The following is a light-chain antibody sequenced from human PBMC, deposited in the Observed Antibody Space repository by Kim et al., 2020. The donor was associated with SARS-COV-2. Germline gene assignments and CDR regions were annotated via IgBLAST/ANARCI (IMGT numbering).Light chain of an antibody. CDR1: SGHSSYA. V-gene: IGLV4-69*01. CDR3: QTWGTGIWV. Sequence: ASVKLTCTLSSGHSSYAIAWHQQQPGKGPRYLMKLNSDGRHSKGDGIPDRFSGSSSGAERYLTISSLQSEDEADYYCQTWGTGIWVFGGGTKLTVL. J-gene: IGLJ3*02. CDR2: LNSDGRH.